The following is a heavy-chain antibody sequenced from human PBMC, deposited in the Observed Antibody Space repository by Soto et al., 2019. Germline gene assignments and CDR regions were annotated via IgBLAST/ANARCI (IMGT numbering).Heavy chain of an antibody. CDR1: GGSISNHY. J-gene: IGHJ6*02. V-gene: IGHV4-4*07. CDR3: VGETEGGGDCSGGGCYGLDV. Sequence: QVQLQESGPGLVKPSETLSLTCMVSGGSISNHYWGWIRQTAGKGREWIGRIYTSGNNYYHPSLKSRVAVTAETANNQLYMTMNTVAAANSAVYYCVGETEGGGDCSGGGCYGLDVGGRGTSVTVSS. D-gene: IGHD2-15*01. CDR2: IYTSGNN.